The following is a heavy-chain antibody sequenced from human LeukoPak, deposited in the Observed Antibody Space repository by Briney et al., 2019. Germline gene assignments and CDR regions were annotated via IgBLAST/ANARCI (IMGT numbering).Heavy chain of an antibody. CDR1: GGSISSSSYY. CDR3: ARPPDLLTGPDDAFDI. Sequence: SETLSLTCTVSGGSISSSSYYWGWIRQPPGKGLEWIGSIYYSGSTYYNPSLKSRVTISVDTSKNQFSLKLSSVTAADTAVYYCARPPDLLTGPDDAFDIWGQGTMVTVSS. V-gene: IGHV4-39*01. J-gene: IGHJ3*02. CDR2: IYYSGST. D-gene: IGHD7-27*01.